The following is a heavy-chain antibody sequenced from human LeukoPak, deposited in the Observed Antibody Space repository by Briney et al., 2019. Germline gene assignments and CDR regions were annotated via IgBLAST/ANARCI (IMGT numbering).Heavy chain of an antibody. CDR1: GYTLTNYG. J-gene: IGHJ4*02. Sequence: ASLKVSCKASGYTLTNYGICWVRQAPRQRREWMGWISAYNGYTNNAQKLQGRVTMATDTSTSTDYMELRSLRSDDTAVYYCARDRQTYYYDSTGYYPGYWGQGILVTVSS. D-gene: IGHD3-22*01. CDR3: ARDRQTYYYDSTGYYPGY. V-gene: IGHV1-18*01. CDR2: ISAYNGYT.